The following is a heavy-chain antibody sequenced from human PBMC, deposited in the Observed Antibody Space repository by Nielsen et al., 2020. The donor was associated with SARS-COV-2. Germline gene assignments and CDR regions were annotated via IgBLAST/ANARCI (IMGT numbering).Heavy chain of an antibody. D-gene: IGHD6-13*01. CDR2: IYYSGST. CDR3: ARYSSSWFRSGYYGMDV. V-gene: IGHV4-59*08. CDR1: GGSISSYY. J-gene: IGHJ6*02. Sequence: SETLSLTCTVSGGSISSYYWSWIRQPPGKGHEWIGYIYYSGSTNYNPSLKSRVTISVDTSKNQFSLKLSSVTAADTAVYYCARYSSSWFRSGYYGMDVWGQGTTVTVSS.